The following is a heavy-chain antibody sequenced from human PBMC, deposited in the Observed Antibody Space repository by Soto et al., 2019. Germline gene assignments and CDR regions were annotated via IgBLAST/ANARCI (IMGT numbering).Heavy chain of an antibody. D-gene: IGHD6-19*01. CDR3: ARGGIAVAAPSYWYFDL. J-gene: IGHJ2*01. CDR1: GGTFSSYA. CDR2: IIPIFGTA. V-gene: IGHV1-69*01. Sequence: QVQLVQSGAEVKKPGSSVKVSCKASGGTFSSYAISWVRQAPGQGLEWMGGIIPIFGTANYAQKFQGRVTITADESTSTAYMELSSLRSEDTAVYYCARGGIAVAAPSYWYFDLWGRGTLVTVSS.